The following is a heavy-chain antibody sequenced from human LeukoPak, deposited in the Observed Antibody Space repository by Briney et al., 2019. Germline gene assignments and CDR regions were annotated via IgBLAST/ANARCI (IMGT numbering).Heavy chain of an antibody. CDR1: GGSINNYY. D-gene: IGHD3-10*01. J-gene: IGHJ4*02. V-gene: IGHV4-59*01. CDR3: ARYNTLPRGFTAVDF. CDR2: VYYTGTT. Sequence: SETLSLTCSGSGGSINNYYGTWIRQAPGKGLEWIGNVYYTGTTNYNPSLKSRVTISVDPSKNQFSLKLSSVTAADPAVYYCARYNTLPRGFTAVDFWGQGTLVTVSS.